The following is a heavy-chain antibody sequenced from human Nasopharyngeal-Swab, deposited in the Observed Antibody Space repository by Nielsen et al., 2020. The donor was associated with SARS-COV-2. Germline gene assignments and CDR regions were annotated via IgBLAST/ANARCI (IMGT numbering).Heavy chain of an antibody. D-gene: IGHD5-18*01. V-gene: IGHV3-30*03. CDR1: GFTFSSYG. J-gene: IGHJ4*02. CDR2: ISNDGSDK. CDR3: AFSTTAIVTPSGC. Sequence: LSLTCAASGFTFSSYGMHWVRQAPGKGLEWEAFISNDGSDKYYADSVKGRFTISRDNSKNTLYLQMNSLRAEDTAVYYCAFSTTAIVTPSGCWGQGTLVTVSS.